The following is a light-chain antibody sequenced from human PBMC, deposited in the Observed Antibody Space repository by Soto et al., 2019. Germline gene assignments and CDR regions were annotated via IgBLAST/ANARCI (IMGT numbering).Light chain of an antibody. CDR1: QSVSKY. J-gene: IGKJ4*01. CDR2: DAS. CDR3: QQRSNWPQIT. V-gene: IGKV3-11*01. Sequence: EIVLTQSPATLSLSPGERATLSCRASQSVSKYFAWYQQKPGQAPTLLIHDASNRATGIPARFSGSGSGTAFTLTISSREPEDFGVYYCQQRSNWPQITFGGGTKVEIK.